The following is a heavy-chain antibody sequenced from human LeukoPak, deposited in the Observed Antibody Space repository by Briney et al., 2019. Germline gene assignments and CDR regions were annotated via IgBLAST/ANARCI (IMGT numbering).Heavy chain of an antibody. CDR1: GGTFSSYA. D-gene: IGHD1-26*01. Sequence: SVKVSCKASGGTFSSYAISWVRQAPGQGLEWMGRIIPIFGTANYAQKFQGRVTITTDESTSAAYMELSSLRSEDTAVYYCARVGVGATSPFGYWGQGTLVTVSS. CDR2: IIPIFGTA. J-gene: IGHJ4*02. V-gene: IGHV1-69*05. CDR3: ARVGVGATSPFGY.